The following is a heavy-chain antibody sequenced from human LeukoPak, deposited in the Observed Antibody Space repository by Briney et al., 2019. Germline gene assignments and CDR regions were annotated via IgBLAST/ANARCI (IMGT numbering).Heavy chain of an antibody. D-gene: IGHD2-15*01. CDR1: GFTFTRHW. Sequence: GGSLRLSCVASGFTFTRHWMSWVRQAPGKGLEWVANIREDGSEKKYVDSVKDRFTIPRDNTKNSVYLQMRGLRVDDTAIYYCVRDKEGGSNDHWGQGTLVTVSS. V-gene: IGHV3-7*01. CDR3: VRDKEGGSNDH. J-gene: IGHJ4*02. CDR2: IREDGSEK.